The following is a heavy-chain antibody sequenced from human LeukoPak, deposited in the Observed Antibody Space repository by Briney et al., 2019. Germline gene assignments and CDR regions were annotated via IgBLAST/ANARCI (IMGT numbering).Heavy chain of an antibody. V-gene: IGHV4-39*01. CDR1: GGSSSSSSYY. Sequence: SETLSLTCTVSGGSSSSSSYYWGWIRQPPGKGLEWIGSIYYSGSTYYNPSLKSRVTISVDTSKNQFSLKLSSVTAADTAVYYCARQVVPAAMLLWFGELLYDYWGQGTLVTVSS. D-gene: IGHD3-10*01. CDR2: IYYSGST. CDR3: ARQVVPAAMLLWFGELLYDY. J-gene: IGHJ4*02.